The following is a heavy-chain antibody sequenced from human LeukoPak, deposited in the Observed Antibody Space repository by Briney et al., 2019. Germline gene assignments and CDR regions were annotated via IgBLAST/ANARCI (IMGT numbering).Heavy chain of an antibody. Sequence: SETLSLTCTVSGGSISSSSYYWGWIRQPPGKGLEWIGSIYYSGSTYYSPSLKSRVTVSVDTSKNQFSLKLSSVTAADTAVYYCATNGYYCIDVWGKGTTVTVSS. CDR2: IYYSGST. J-gene: IGHJ6*03. V-gene: IGHV4-39*07. CDR1: GGSISSSSYY. D-gene: IGHD2-8*01. CDR3: ATNGYYCIDV.